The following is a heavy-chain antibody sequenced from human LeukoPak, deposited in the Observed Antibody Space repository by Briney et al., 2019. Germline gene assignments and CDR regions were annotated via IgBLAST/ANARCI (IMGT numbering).Heavy chain of an antibody. Sequence: GGSLRLSCAASGFTFSDYYMSWIRQAPGKGLEWVSYISSSGSTIYYADSVKGRFTISRDNAKNSLYLQMNSLRAEDTAVYYFASGTAMVDAFDIWGQGTMVTVSS. CDR1: GFTFSDYY. CDR3: ASGTAMVDAFDI. J-gene: IGHJ3*02. D-gene: IGHD5-18*01. CDR2: ISSSGSTI. V-gene: IGHV3-11*01.